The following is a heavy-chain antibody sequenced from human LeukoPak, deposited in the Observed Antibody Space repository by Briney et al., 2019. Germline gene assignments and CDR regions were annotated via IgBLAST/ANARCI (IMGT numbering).Heavy chain of an antibody. CDR2: ISGSGGDT. D-gene: IGHD6-13*01. Sequence: GGSLRLSCAASGFTFSSYAMHWVRQAPGKGLEWVSSISGSGGDTYYADSVKGRFTISRDNSKNTLYLQMNSLRAEDTAVHYCAKGTRTTPGTSFDYWGQGSLVSVAS. V-gene: IGHV3-23*01. CDR3: AKGTRTTPGTSFDY. CDR1: GFTFSSYA. J-gene: IGHJ4*02.